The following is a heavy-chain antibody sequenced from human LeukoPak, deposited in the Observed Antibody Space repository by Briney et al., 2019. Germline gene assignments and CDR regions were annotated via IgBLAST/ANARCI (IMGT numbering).Heavy chain of an antibody. V-gene: IGHV1-8*01. Sequence: GASVKVSCKASGYTFTSYDINWVRQATGQRLEWMGWMNPNSGNTGYAQKFQGRVTMTRNTSISTAYMELSSLRSEDTAVYYCARGPLGYYYDSSGYYSYCYYYYMDVWGKGTTVTVSS. CDR1: GYTFTSYD. CDR2: MNPNSGNT. CDR3: ARGPLGYYYDSSGYYSYCYYYYMDV. D-gene: IGHD3-22*01. J-gene: IGHJ6*03.